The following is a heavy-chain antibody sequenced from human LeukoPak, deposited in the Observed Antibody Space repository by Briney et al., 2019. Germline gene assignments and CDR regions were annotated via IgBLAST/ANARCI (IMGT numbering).Heavy chain of an antibody. V-gene: IGHV1-18*01. J-gene: IGHJ4*02. CDR1: GYTFSGYG. D-gene: IGHD2-15*01. CDR3: ARDDLGYCNGGSCYTLYDY. Sequence: GASVKVSCKASGYTFSGYGISWVRQAPGQGLEWMGWISAYKGNTNYVKKLQGRVTMTTDTSTTTAYMELRSLRSDDTAVCYCARDDLGYCNGGSCYTLYDYWGQGTLVTVSS. CDR2: ISAYKGNT.